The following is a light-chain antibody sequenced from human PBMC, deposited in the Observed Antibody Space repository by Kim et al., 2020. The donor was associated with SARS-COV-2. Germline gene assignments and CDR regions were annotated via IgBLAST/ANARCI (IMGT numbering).Light chain of an antibody. V-gene: IGKV3-11*01. CDR2: QTS. CDR1: QSIGDS. Sequence: LSPGDRAILSCRASQSIGDSLAWYQQKPGQAPRLLIYQTSSRATGIPARFSGSGSGTDFTLTISRLEPEDFAIYYCQQRSSWPQAFGQGTKVDIK. J-gene: IGKJ1*01. CDR3: QQRSSWPQA.